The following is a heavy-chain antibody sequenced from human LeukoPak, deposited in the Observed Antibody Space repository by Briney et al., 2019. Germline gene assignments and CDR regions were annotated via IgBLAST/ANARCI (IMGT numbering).Heavy chain of an antibody. Sequence: PSGTLSLTCAVSGGSISSTNWWSCVRQPPGKGLEWIGEINHSGSTNYNPSLKSRVSLSVDTSKNQFSLKLSSVTAADTAVYYCARLYYDSSGSAVWGQGTMVTVSS. CDR1: GGSISSTNW. V-gene: IGHV4-4*02. CDR3: ARLYYDSSGSAV. D-gene: IGHD3-22*01. J-gene: IGHJ3*01. CDR2: INHSGST.